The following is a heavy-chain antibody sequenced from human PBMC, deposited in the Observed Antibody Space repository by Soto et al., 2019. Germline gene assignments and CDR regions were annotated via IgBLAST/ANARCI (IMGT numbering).Heavy chain of an antibody. D-gene: IGHD6-13*01. CDR3: AHPSPVGSSPTLNFDY. Sequence: QITLKESGPTLVKPTQTLTLTCTFSGFSLSTSGVGVGWIRQPPGKALVWLALIYWDDDKRYSPSLKSRLTITKDPSKNQVVLTMTNMDPVDTATYYCAHPSPVGSSPTLNFDYWCQGTLVTVSS. J-gene: IGHJ4*02. CDR2: IYWDDDK. CDR1: GFSLSTSGVG. V-gene: IGHV2-5*02.